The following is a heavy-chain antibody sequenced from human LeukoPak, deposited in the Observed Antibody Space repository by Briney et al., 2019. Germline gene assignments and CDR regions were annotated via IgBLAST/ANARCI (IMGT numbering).Heavy chain of an antibody. D-gene: IGHD4-17*01. J-gene: IGHJ3*01. Sequence: GGSLRLSCAASGFTLKIYPMHWVRQAPGKGLEWLSVISHDGSDKNNADSVKGRFIISRDNSKNTIYLQWNSLRPEDTAMYYCAREGVQTTVDAFDVWGLGTMVIVPS. CDR1: GFTLKIYP. CDR2: ISHDGSDK. CDR3: AREGVQTTVDAFDV. V-gene: IGHV3-30*04.